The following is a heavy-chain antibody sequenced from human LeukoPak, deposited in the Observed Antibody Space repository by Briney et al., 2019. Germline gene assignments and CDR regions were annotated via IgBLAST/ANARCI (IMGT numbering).Heavy chain of an antibody. V-gene: IGHV3-23*01. CDR3: AKQRGALRENYYMDV. CDR1: GFSFSNYA. CDR2: AGSSSR. Sequence: GGSLRLSCLASGFSFSNYAMSWVRQAPGKAREWVSNAGSSSRLYGDSVKGRFSVSRDNSKNTLYLQMNSLRADDTAVYYCAKQRGALRENYYMDVWGKGTTVTVSS. J-gene: IGHJ6*03.